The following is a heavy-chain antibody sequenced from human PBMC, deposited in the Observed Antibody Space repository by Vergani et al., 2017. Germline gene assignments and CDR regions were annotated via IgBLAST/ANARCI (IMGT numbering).Heavy chain of an antibody. Sequence: QVQLVQSGAEVKKPGSSVKVSCKASGGTFSSYAISWVRQAPGQGLEWMGRIIPIFGTANYAQKFQGRVTITADESTSTAYMELSSLRSEDTAVYYCARDQGITFAGVIVHAIVDFRDPDAFDIWGQGTMVTVSS. CDR1: GGTFSSYA. J-gene: IGHJ3*02. CDR2: IIPIFGTA. V-gene: IGHV1-69*18. D-gene: IGHD3-16*02. CDR3: ARDQGITFAGVIVHAIVDFRDPDAFDI.